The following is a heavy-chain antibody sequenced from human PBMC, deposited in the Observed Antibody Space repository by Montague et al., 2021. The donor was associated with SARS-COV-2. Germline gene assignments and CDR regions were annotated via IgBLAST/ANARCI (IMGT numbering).Heavy chain of an antibody. Sequence: SLSLSLAASGFTFSNHWMGWVRQAPGRGLEWVANIKQDGSEKYYLDSVKGRFTVSRDNAKNSLYLRMSSLRAEDTAVYYCARDIRDYVLREFDFWGQGTLVYVSS. D-gene: IGHD3-16*01. CDR1: GFTFSNHW. CDR3: ARDIRDYVLREFDF. CDR2: IKQDGSEK. V-gene: IGHV3-7*01. J-gene: IGHJ4*02.